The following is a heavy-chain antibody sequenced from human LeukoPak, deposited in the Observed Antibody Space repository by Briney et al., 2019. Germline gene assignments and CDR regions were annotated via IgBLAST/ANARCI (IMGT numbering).Heavy chain of an antibody. CDR2: IRTSSSTT. J-gene: IGHJ3*02. CDR3: AREYSSSSGRAFDI. V-gene: IGHV3-48*01. Sequence: GGSLRLSCAASGFTCSSYGMNWVRQAPGKGLEWVSYIRTSSSTTYYADSVKGRFTISRDNANNSLYLQMSSLRPEDTAVYYCAREYSSSSGRAFDIWGQGTMVTVSS. CDR1: GFTCSSYG. D-gene: IGHD6-6*01.